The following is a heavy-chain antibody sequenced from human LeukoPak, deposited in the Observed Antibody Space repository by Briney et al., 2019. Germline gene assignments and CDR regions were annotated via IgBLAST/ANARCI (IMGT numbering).Heavy chain of an antibody. J-gene: IGHJ6*02. Sequence: ASVKVSCKASGYTFTGYYMHWVRQAPGQGLEWMGWINPNSGDTDYAQKFQGRVTMTRDTSINTAYMELSRLRSDDTAVYYCARHPSSGQSLVGATANYYYYGMDVWGQGTTVTVSS. CDR2: INPNSGDT. V-gene: IGHV1-2*02. D-gene: IGHD1-26*01. CDR3: ARHPSSGQSLVGATANYYYYGMDV. CDR1: GYTFTGYY.